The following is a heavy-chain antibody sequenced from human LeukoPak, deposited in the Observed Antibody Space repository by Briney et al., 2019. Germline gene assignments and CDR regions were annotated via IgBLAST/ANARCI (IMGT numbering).Heavy chain of an antibody. CDR1: GYTFTSYG. V-gene: IGHV1-18*01. CDR2: ISAYNGNT. J-gene: IGHJ3*02. CDR3: AGGYSYGHDAFDI. D-gene: IGHD5-18*01. Sequence: GASVKVSCKASGYTFTSYGISWVGQAPGQGLEWMGWISAYNGNTNNAQKLQGRVTMPTATSTSTAYMELRSLRSDDTAVYYCAGGYSYGHDAFDIWGQGTMVTVSS.